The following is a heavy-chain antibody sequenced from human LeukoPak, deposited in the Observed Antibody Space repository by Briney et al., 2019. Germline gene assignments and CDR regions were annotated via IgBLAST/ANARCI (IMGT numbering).Heavy chain of an antibody. Sequence: GESLKICSGGSGYSFTTYWIGWLRQMPGKRLERRSSIYHGDSNARYSPYFQGKVTMSADKTISTAYLQWISLKASDTAMYYCARPDMYKILDYWGQGTVVTVSS. CDR2: IYHGDSNA. CDR3: ARPDMYKILDY. D-gene: IGHD1-1*01. CDR1: GYSFTTYW. V-gene: IGHV5-51*01. J-gene: IGHJ4*02.